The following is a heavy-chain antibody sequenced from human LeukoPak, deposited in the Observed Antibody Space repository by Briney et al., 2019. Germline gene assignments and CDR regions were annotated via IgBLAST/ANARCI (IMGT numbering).Heavy chain of an antibody. CDR3: ARLYSKSGYYFDY. CDR1: GGSISTTGYS. V-gene: IGHV4-30-2*01. D-gene: IGHD4-11*01. Sequence: SQTLSLTCAVSGGSISTTGYSWSWIRQPPGEGLEWIGYIYHSGDTYYNPSLKSRLTISVDKSKNQFSLKLSSVTAADTAVYYCARLYSKSGYYFDYWGQGTLVIVSS. CDR2: IYHSGDT. J-gene: IGHJ4*02.